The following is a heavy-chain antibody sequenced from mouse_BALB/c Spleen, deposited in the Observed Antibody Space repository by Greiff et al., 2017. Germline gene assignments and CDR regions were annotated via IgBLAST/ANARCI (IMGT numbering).Heavy chain of an antibody. CDR2: ISDGGSYT. CDR3: ARDGGNYPFAY. CDR1: GFTFSDYY. J-gene: IGHJ3*01. V-gene: IGHV5-4*02. Sequence: EVMLVESGGGLVKPGGSLKLSCAASGFTFSDYYMYWVRQTPEKRLEWVATISDGGSYTYYPDSVKGRFTISRDNAKNNLYLQMSSLKSEDTAMYYCARDGGNYPFAYWGQGTLVTVSA. D-gene: IGHD2-1*01.